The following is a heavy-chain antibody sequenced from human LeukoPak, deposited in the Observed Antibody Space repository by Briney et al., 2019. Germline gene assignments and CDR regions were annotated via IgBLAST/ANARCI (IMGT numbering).Heavy chain of an antibody. D-gene: IGHD2-2*01. Sequence: PSESLSLTCTVSGGSISSYYWSWIRQPPGKGLEWIGYIYYSGSTNYNPSLKSRVTISVDTSKNQFSLNLSSVTAADTAVYYCARVDIVVVPSSNFDCWGQGTLVTVPS. V-gene: IGHV4-59*01. CDR3: ARVDIVVVPSSNFDC. J-gene: IGHJ4*02. CDR2: IYYSGST. CDR1: GGSISSYY.